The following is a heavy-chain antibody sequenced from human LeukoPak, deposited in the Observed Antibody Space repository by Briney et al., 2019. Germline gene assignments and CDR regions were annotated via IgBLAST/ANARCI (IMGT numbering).Heavy chain of an antibody. CDR3: ARDSGSGSWPTYYFDY. CDR2: HGSSSSYI. V-gene: IGHV3-21*01. CDR1: GFTFSSYS. J-gene: IGHJ4*02. D-gene: IGHD3-10*01. Sequence: WGSLRLSCAASGFTFSSYSMNWVRQAPGKGLEWVSSHGSSSSYIYYADSVKGRFTISRDNAKNSLYLQMNSLRAEDTAVYYCARDSGSGSWPTYYFDYWGQGTLVTVSS.